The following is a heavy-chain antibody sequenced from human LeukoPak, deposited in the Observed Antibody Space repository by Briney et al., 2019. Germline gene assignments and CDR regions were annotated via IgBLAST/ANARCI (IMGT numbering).Heavy chain of an antibody. CDR1: GGTFSSYA. J-gene: IGHJ4*02. D-gene: IGHD3-3*01. Sequence: SVKVSCKASGGTFSSYAISWVRQAPGQGLEWMGRIIPILGIANYAQKFQGRVTMTTDTSTSTAYMELRSLRSDDTAVYYCARGKRLPIRFLEWLGNYYFDYWGQGTLVTVSS. CDR2: IIPILGIA. CDR3: ARGKRLPIRFLEWLGNYYFDY. V-gene: IGHV1-69*04.